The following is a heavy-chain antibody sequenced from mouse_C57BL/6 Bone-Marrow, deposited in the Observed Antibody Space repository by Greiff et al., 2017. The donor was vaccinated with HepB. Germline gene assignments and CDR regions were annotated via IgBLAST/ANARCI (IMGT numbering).Heavy chain of an antibody. D-gene: IGHD2-2*01. CDR2: IYPGSGNT. V-gene: IGHV1-76*01. CDR1: GYTFTDYY. CDR3: AREGVTTVVPPWFAY. Sequence: VQLQESGAELVRPGASVKLSCKASGYTFTDYYINWVKQRPGQGLEWIARIYPGSGNTYYNEKFKGKATLTAEKSSSTAYMQLSSLTSEDSAVYFCAREGVTTVVPPWFAYWGQGTLVTVSA. J-gene: IGHJ3*01.